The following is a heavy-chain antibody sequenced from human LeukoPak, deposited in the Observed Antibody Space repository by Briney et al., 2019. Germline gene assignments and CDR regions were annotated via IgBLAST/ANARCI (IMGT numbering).Heavy chain of an antibody. Sequence: GGSLRLSCAPSGFSFSTSGMHWVRQAPGKGLEWVAVIWNDGSNKYYADSVKGRFTISRGNSKNTLYLQMNSLRTEDMAVYYCARAVGPFDYWGQGTLVTVSS. CDR1: GFSFSTSG. CDR3: ARAVGPFDY. CDR2: IWNDGSNK. V-gene: IGHV3-33*01. D-gene: IGHD2-15*01. J-gene: IGHJ4*02.